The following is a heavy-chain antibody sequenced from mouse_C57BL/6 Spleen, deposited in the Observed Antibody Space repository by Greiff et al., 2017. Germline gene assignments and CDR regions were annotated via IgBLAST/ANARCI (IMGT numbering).Heavy chain of an antibody. D-gene: IGHD1-1*01. Sequence: QVQLQQSGAELVKPGASVKMSCKASGYTFTTYPIEWMKQNHGKSLEWIGNFHPYNDDTKYNEKFKGKATLTVEKSSSTVYLELSRLTSDDSAVYYCARRAYYYSSSYWYFDVWGTGTTVTVSS. CDR3: ARRAYYYSSSYWYFDV. V-gene: IGHV1-47*01. CDR1: GYTFTTYP. J-gene: IGHJ1*03. CDR2: FHPYNDDT.